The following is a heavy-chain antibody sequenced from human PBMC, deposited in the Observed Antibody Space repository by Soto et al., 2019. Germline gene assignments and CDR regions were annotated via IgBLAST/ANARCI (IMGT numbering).Heavy chain of an antibody. D-gene: IGHD3-3*01. V-gene: IGHV1-69*01. Sequence: QVQLVQSGAEVKKPGSSVKVSCKASGGTFSRYAISWVRQAPGQGLEWMGGMIPMFGTANYAQKCQARVTITADEYTSTGCMELGSLSSEDTAVYYWARGVSPKVETIFGLVIIGRTDYYGMDVW. CDR2: MIPMFGTA. CDR1: GGTFSRYA. CDR3: ARGVSPKVETIFGLVIIGRTDYYGMDV. J-gene: IGHJ6*01.